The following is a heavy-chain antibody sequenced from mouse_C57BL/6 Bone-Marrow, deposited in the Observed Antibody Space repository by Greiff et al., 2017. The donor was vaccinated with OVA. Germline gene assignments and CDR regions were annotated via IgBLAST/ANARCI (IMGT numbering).Heavy chain of an antibody. CDR2: IDPENGDT. D-gene: IGHD2-5*01. CDR3: TTRDYSNGIAY. V-gene: IGHV14-4*01. Sequence: VQLKESGAELVRPGASVKLSCTASGFNIKDDYMHWVKQRPEQGLEWIGWIDPENGDTEYASKFQGKATITADTSSNTAYLQLSSLTSEDTAVYYCTTRDYSNGIAYWGQGTLVTVSA. J-gene: IGHJ3*01. CDR1: GFNIKDDY.